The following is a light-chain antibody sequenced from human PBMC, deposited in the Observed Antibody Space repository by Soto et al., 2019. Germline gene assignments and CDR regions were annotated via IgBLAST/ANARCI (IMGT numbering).Light chain of an antibody. V-gene: IGLV1-40*01. Sequence: QSVLTQPPSVSGAPGQRVTISCTGSSSNIGAGYDVHWYQQLPGTAPKLLIYGNSNRPSGVPDRLSGSKSGTSASLAITGLQAEDEADYYCQSYDSSLSAEVFGGGTKLTVL. CDR2: GNS. CDR1: SSNIGAGYD. CDR3: QSYDSSLSAEV. J-gene: IGLJ3*02.